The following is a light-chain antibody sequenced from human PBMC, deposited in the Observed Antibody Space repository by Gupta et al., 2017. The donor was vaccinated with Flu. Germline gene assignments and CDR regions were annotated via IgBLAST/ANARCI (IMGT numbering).Light chain of an antibody. CDR3: LLSYTGARV. J-gene: IGLJ2*01. CDR1: TGAVTSGHY. V-gene: IGLV7-46*01. CDR2: DTS. Sequence: QAVVTQDPSLTVSPGGTVTLTCGSSTGAVTSGHYPYWFQQKPGQAPRTLISDTSNKYSWTPARFLGSLLGGKAALTLSGAQPEDEADYFCLLSYTGARVFGGGTKLTVL.